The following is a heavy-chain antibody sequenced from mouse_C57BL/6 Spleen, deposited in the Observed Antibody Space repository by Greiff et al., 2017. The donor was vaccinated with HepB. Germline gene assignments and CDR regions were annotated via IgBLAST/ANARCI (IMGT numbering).Heavy chain of an antibody. J-gene: IGHJ4*01. Sequence: QVQLQQPGAELVKPGASVKLSCKASGYTFTSYWMQWVKQRPGQGLEWIGEIDPSDSYTNYNQKFKGKATLTVDTSSSTAYMQLSSLTSEDSAVYYCARQKIYDGGDYAMDYWGQGTSVTVSS. CDR1: GYTFTSYW. CDR2: IDPSDSYT. D-gene: IGHD2-3*01. V-gene: IGHV1-50*01. CDR3: ARQKIYDGGDYAMDY.